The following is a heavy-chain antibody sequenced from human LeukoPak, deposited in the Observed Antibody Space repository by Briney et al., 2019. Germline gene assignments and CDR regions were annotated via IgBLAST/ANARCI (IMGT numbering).Heavy chain of an antibody. CDR3: AREYSTSCLDP. V-gene: IGHV1-46*01. Sequence: ASVKVSCKASGYTVTSDYIHWVRQAPGQGLEWMGIIDPNNGATTYAQKFQGRVTMTSDMSTSTVYMELSSLRSEDTAVYFCAREYSTSCLDPWGQGTLVAVSS. J-gene: IGHJ5*02. CDR1: GYTVTSDY. D-gene: IGHD6-13*01. CDR2: IDPNNGAT.